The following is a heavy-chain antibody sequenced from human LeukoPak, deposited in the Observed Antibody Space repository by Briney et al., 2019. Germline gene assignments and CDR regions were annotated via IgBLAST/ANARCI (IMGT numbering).Heavy chain of an antibody. Sequence: PSGTLSLTCIVSGGSVSSGSYYWSWIRQPPGKGLEWIGYIYYGGSTNYHPSLKSRVTISVETSKNQFSLKLSSVTAADTAVYYCARDSMITFGGVIVEYYFDYWGQGTLVTVSS. V-gene: IGHV4-61*01. CDR2: IYYGGST. CDR3: ARDSMITFGGVIVEYYFDY. D-gene: IGHD3-16*02. J-gene: IGHJ4*02. CDR1: GGSVSSGSYY.